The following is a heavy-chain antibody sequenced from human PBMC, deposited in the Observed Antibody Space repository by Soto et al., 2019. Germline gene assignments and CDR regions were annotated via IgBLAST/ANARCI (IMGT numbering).Heavy chain of an antibody. CDR2: IYYSGST. J-gene: IGHJ4*02. Sequence: QVQLQESGPGLVKPSQTLSLTCTVSGRSMSSGGYYWSRIRQHPGKGLEWIGYIYYSGSTYYNPSLKSRVTISLDTSKNQFSLKLSSVTAADTAVYYCARVVAATHNDYWGQGTLVTVSS. D-gene: IGHD2-15*01. CDR1: GRSMSSGGYY. V-gene: IGHV4-31*03. CDR3: ARVVAATHNDY.